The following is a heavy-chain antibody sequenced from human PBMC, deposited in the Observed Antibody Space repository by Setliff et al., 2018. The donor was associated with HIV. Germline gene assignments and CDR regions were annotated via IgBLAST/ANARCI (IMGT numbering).Heavy chain of an antibody. D-gene: IGHD1-26*01. Sequence: SETLSLTCTVSGGSISSGDYYWSWIRQPPGKGLEWIGYIYYSGSTYYNPSLKSRVTISVDTSKNQFSLKLSSVTAADTAVYYCARAPPYKWEPSQDYWGQGTLVTVSS. CDR1: GGSISSGDYY. V-gene: IGHV4-30-4*08. CDR2: IYYSGST. J-gene: IGHJ4*02. CDR3: ARAPPYKWEPSQDY.